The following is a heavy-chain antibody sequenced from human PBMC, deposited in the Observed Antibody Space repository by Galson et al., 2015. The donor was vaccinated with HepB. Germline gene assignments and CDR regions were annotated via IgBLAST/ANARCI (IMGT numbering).Heavy chain of an antibody. J-gene: IGHJ4*02. CDR3: ARSPPAGSQGDY. D-gene: IGHD1-26*01. V-gene: IGHV1-2*02. Sequence: SVKVSCKASGYTFTGYYMHWVRQAPGQGLEWMGWINPNSGGTNYAQKFQGRVTMTRDTSISTAYMELSRLRSDDTAVYHCARSPPAGSQGDYWGQGTLVTVSS. CDR2: INPNSGGT. CDR1: GYTFTGYY.